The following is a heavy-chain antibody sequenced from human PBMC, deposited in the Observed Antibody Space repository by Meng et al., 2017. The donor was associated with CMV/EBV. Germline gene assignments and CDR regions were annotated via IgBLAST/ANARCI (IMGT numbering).Heavy chain of an antibody. CDR1: RFTFSNAW. CDR2: IKSKTDGGTT. J-gene: IGHJ4*02. Sequence: GESLKISCAASRFTFSNAWMSWVRQAPGKGLGWVGRIKSKTDGGTTDYAAPVKGRFTISRDDSKNTLYLQMNSLKTEDTAVYYCTTDPPVLRFLEWLSTLRHWGQGTLVTVSS. CDR3: TTDPPVLRFLEWLSTLRH. D-gene: IGHD3-3*01. V-gene: IGHV3-15*01.